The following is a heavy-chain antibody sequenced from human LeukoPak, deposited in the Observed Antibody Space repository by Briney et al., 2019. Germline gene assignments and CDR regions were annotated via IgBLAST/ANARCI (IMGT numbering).Heavy chain of an antibody. CDR1: GFTFSGLS. D-gene: IGHD3/OR15-3a*01. V-gene: IGHV3-48*01. Sequence: GSLRLSCAASGFTFSGLSLNWVRQAPGKGLEWISNIRGSGSDMYYAASVKGRFTISRDSATNSLYLQMNNLKVDGTAVYFGVRDLNWAFDSWGQGTPVTVSS. J-gene: IGHJ4*02. CDR3: VRDLNWAFDS. CDR2: IRGSGSDM.